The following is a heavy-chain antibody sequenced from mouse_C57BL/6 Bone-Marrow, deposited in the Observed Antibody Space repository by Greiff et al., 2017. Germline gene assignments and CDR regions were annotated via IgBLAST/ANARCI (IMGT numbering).Heavy chain of an antibody. J-gene: IGHJ3*01. CDR3: AREGDYGSSPWFAY. V-gene: IGHV3-6*01. D-gene: IGHD1-1*01. CDR2: ISYDGSN. CDR1: GYSITSGYY. Sequence: EVKLMESGPGLVKPSQSLSLTCSVTGYSITSGYYWNWIRQFPGNKLEWMGYISYDGSNNYNPSLKNRISITRDTSKNQFFLKLNSVTTEDTATYYCAREGDYGSSPWFAYWGQGTLVTVSA.